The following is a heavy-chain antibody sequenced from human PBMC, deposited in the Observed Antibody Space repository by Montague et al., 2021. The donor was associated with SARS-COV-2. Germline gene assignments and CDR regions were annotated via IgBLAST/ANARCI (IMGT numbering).Heavy chain of an antibody. Sequence: SLRLSCAASGFIFSRYNMNWVRQAPGKGLEWFSYISSRIGTIYYSNSLKARFTISRDNAKNALYLQMNSLRVEDTALYYCAREYEYDYASGRKHDALDIWGQGTMVTVSS. CDR1: GFIFSRYN. CDR2: ISSRIGTI. V-gene: IGHV3-48*04. D-gene: IGHD3-10*01. CDR3: AREYEYDYASGRKHDALDI. J-gene: IGHJ3*02.